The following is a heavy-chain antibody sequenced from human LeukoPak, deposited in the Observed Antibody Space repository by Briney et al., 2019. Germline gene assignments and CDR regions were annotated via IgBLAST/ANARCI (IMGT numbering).Heavy chain of an antibody. Sequence: GGSLRLSCAASGFTLSGYAMSWVRQAPGKGLEWVSGISGSGGSTYYADSVKGRFTISRDNSKNTLYLQMNSLRAEDTAVYYCAKSGRLGLRGTFFDYWGQGTLVTVSS. CDR3: AKSGRLGLRGTFFDY. CDR2: ISGSGGST. D-gene: IGHD4-17*01. V-gene: IGHV3-23*01. J-gene: IGHJ4*02. CDR1: GFTLSGYA.